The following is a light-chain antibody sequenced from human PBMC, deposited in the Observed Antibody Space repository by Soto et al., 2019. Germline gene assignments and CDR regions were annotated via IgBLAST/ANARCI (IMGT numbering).Light chain of an antibody. CDR2: AAS. V-gene: IGKV1-39*01. CDR3: QQSYSTPPT. Sequence: DIQMTQSPSSLSASVGDRVTITCRASQSISTYLNWYQQTPGKAPKLLIYAASSLQSGVPSRFSGSGSGTDFTLTISSPHPEDSATYYCQQSYSTPPTFGQGTKVDIK. CDR1: QSISTY. J-gene: IGKJ1*01.